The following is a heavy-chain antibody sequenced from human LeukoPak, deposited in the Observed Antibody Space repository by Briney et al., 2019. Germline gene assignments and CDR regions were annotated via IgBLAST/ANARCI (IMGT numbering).Heavy chain of an antibody. Sequence: SETLSPTCTVSGGSISSYYWSWIRQPPGKGLEWIGHIYYSGSTNYNPSLKSRVTISVDTSKNQFSLKLSSVTAADTAVYYCARAEGRIAPRRTAFDYWGQGTLVTVSS. J-gene: IGHJ4*02. D-gene: IGHD6-13*01. V-gene: IGHV4-59*01. CDR3: ARAEGRIAPRRTAFDY. CDR1: GGSISSYY. CDR2: IYYSGST.